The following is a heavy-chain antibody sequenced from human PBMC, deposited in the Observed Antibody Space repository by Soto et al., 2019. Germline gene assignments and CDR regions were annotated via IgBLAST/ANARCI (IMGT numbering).Heavy chain of an antibody. CDR1: GGSISSDGYY. CDR2: IYYSGST. CDR3: ARDTDYDSSYYYGMDV. J-gene: IGHJ6*02. Sequence: QVQLQESGPGLVKPSQTLSLTCSVSGGSISSDGYYWSWIRQDSGKGLEWIGYIYYSGSTYYNPSLKSRVTISVDTSKNQFSLKLSSVTAADTAVYYCARDTDYDSSYYYGMDVWGQGTTVTVSS. V-gene: IGHV4-31*03. D-gene: IGHD3-16*01.